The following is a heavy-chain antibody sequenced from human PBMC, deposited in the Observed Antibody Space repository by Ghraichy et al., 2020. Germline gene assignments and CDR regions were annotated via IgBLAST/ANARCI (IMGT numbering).Heavy chain of an antibody. CDR3: VRLPE. Sequence: GGSLRLSCAASGFTFSGSTINWVRRPSGKGLEWVGRIRTKANGYATVYGESLKGRFTISRDDSKNTAYLQINSLKAEDTAVYYCVRLPEWGQGTLVTVSS. J-gene: IGHJ4*02. D-gene: IGHD1-14*01. CDR1: GFTFSGST. CDR2: IRTKANGYAT. V-gene: IGHV3-73*01.